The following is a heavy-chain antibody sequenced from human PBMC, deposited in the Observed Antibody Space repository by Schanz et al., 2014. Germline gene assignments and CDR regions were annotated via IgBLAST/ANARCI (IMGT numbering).Heavy chain of an antibody. Sequence: EVHLLESGGGLVQPGGSLRLSCAASGFSFGTYAMSWVRQAPGKGLLWVSSISGTGGDDTYYADSVKGRFTISRDNAKNSLYLEMNSLRAEDTALYYCARDRRNADLDYWGQGTLVTDSS. V-gene: IGHV3-23*01. CDR2: ISGTGGDDT. J-gene: IGHJ4*02. D-gene: IGHD1-1*01. CDR1: GFSFGTYA. CDR3: ARDRRNADLDY.